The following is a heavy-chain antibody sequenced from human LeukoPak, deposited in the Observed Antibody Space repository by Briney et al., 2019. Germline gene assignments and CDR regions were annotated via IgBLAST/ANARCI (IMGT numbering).Heavy chain of an antibody. J-gene: IGHJ6*03. D-gene: IGHD5-18*01. Sequence: SETLSLACTVSGGSISSHYWSWIRQPPGKGLEWIGYISYSGSTTYTPSLKSRVAISVDTSKNQFSLKLSSVTAADTAVFYCARDRRGYRYGYGGYYYYMDVWGKGTTVTVSS. CDR3: ARDRRGYRYGYGGYYYYMDV. V-gene: IGHV4-59*11. CDR2: ISYSGST. CDR1: GGSISSHY.